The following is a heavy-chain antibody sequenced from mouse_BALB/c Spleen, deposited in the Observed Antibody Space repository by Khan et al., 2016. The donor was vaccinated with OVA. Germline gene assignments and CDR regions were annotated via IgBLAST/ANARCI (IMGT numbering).Heavy chain of an antibody. Sequence: QVQLKESGPELVKPGASVKMSCKASGYTFTYYVITWVKQRTGQGLEWIGEIYPGSDNAYYNERFKGKATLTADKSSNTTHMQLSSLTSEDSAVYFCSRGGGDYVYFDYWGQGTTLTVSS. CDR1: GYTFTYYV. J-gene: IGHJ2*01. CDR2: IYPGSDNA. CDR3: SRGGGDYVYFDY. D-gene: IGHD2-13*01. V-gene: IGHV1-77*01.